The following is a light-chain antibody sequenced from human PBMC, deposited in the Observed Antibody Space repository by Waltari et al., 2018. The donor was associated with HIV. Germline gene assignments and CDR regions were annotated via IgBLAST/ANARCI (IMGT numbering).Light chain of an antibody. V-gene: IGKV1-9*01. Sequence: DIQLTQSPSFLSASVGDRVTITCRASQGINSALVWYQQKPGKVPELLIYTASTLQSGVPSRFSGSKSWTEFTLTISSLQPEDFTTYYCQQLHTYPYTFGQGTKLEMK. CDR2: TAS. J-gene: IGKJ2*01. CDR1: QGINSA. CDR3: QQLHTYPYT.